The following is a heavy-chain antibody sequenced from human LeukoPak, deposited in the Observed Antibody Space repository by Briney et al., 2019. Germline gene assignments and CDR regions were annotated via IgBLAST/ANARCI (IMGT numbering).Heavy chain of an antibody. V-gene: IGHV3-30*02. Sequence: SGGSLRLSCAASGFTFSSYGMHWVRQAPGKGLEWVAFIRYDGSNKYYADSVKGRFTISRDNSKNTLYLRMNSLRAEDTAVYYCATRGTWELLYRGQGTLVTVSS. CDR1: GFTFSSYG. CDR3: ATRGTWELLY. D-gene: IGHD1-26*01. J-gene: IGHJ4*02. CDR2: IRYDGSNK.